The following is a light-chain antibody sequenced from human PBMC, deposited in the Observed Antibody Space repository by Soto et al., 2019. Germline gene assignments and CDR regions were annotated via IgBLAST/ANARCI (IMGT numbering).Light chain of an antibody. CDR1: QDLSSD. Sequence: DIQLTQSPSFLSASVGDRVTITCRASQDLSSDLAWYQQKPGKAPKLLIYAASTLQSGVPSRFSGSGSGTEFTLTISSLQPEDFATYYCQQLNSYPITFGQGTRLEIK. CDR3: QQLNSYPIT. V-gene: IGKV1-9*01. CDR2: AAS. J-gene: IGKJ5*01.